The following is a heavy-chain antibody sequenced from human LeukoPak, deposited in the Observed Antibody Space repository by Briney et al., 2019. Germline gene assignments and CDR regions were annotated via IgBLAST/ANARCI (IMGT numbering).Heavy chain of an antibody. V-gene: IGHV3-23*01. J-gene: IGHJ3*01. CDR3: ARYCNGDTCDGALDL. CDR1: GFTFSSYA. Sequence: GGSLRLSCAASGFTFSSYAMSWVRQAPGKGLEWVSAISGSGGSTYYADSVKGRFTISRDNSKNTLYLQMSSLTVEDTAVYYCARYCNGDTCDGALDLWGQGTLVTVSS. D-gene: IGHD2-15*01. CDR2: ISGSGGST.